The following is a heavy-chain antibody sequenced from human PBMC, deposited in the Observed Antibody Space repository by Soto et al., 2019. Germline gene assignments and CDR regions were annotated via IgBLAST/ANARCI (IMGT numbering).Heavy chain of an antibody. Sequence: EVQLVESGGGLVQPGGSLRLSCVGSGITVSSNYMTWVRQAPGKGLEFVAIIYGGGSTYYADSVKGRFTISRDNSKNTLYLQMSSLRAEDTAAYYCAKDPCDYTYGMDVWGQGTTVIVSS. J-gene: IGHJ6*02. V-gene: IGHV3-66*01. CDR1: GITVSSNY. CDR2: IYGGGST. D-gene: IGHD5-12*01. CDR3: AKDPCDYTYGMDV.